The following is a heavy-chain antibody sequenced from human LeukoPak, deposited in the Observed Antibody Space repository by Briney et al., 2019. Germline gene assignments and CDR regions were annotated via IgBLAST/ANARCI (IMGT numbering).Heavy chain of an antibody. CDR3: ARGYYDTNGYYYGLDS. CDR2: MNPNRGNT. J-gene: IGHJ4*02. CDR1: GYTFTTYD. D-gene: IGHD3-22*01. V-gene: IGHV1-8*01. Sequence: ASVKVSCKASGYTFTTYDINWVRQATGQGLEWMGWMNPNRGNTGYEQKFQGRVTMTGNTSISTAYMELSSLRSEDTAVYYCARGYYDTNGYYYGLDSWGQGTLVTVSS.